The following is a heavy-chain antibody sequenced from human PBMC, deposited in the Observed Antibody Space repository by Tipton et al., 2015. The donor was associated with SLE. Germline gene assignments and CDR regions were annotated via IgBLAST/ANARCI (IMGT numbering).Heavy chain of an antibody. CDR2: INHSGST. CDR1: GGSFRGYQ. Sequence: TLSLTCAVYGGSFRGYQWSWIRQTPGKGLEWIGEINHSGSTHYNPSLESRVHMSVDTSKNQFSLNLSSVTVADTSVYYCAGLRPYYYYMDVWGAGTPVTVSS. V-gene: IGHV4-34*01. J-gene: IGHJ6*03. CDR3: AGLRPYYYYMDV.